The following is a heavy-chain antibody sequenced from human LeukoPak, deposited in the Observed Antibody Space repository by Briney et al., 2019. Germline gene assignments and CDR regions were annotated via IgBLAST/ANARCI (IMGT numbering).Heavy chain of an antibody. V-gene: IGHV3-33*08. Sequence: PGGSLRLSCAASGFTFSSNSMNWVRQAPGKGLEWVAVMWYDGTNKYYADSVKGRFTISRDNSKNTVSLQLNSLRAEDTAVYYCATTGGSWYDGSFDYWGQGTLVTVSS. D-gene: IGHD6-13*01. J-gene: IGHJ4*02. CDR1: GFTFSSNS. CDR3: ATTGGSWYDGSFDY. CDR2: MWYDGTNK.